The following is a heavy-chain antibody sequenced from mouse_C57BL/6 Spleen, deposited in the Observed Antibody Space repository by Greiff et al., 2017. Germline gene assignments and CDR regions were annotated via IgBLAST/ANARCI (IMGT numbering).Heavy chain of an antibody. J-gene: IGHJ4*01. CDR2: IYPGDGDT. Sequence: VQLQQSGPELVKPGASVKISCKASGYAFSSSWMNWVKQRPGQGLEWIGRIYPGDGDTNYNEKFKGKATLTADKSSSTAYMQLSSLTSEDSAVCFFEREEGSSLYYAMDYWGQGTSVTVSS. CDR1: GYAFSSSW. D-gene: IGHD1-1*01. V-gene: IGHV1-82*01. CDR3: EREEGSSLYYAMDY.